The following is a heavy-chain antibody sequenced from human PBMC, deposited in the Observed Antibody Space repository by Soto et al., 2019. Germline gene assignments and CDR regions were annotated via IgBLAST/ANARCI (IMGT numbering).Heavy chain of an antibody. CDR2: TYYRSKWYN. CDR1: GDSVSSNSAA. V-gene: IGHV6-1*01. J-gene: IGHJ6*03. CDR3: ARNPAFGYSSGWYGGHVYYYYMDV. Sequence: QVPLQQSGPGLVKPSQTLSLTCAISGDSVSSNSAAWNWIRQSPSRGLEWLGRTYYRSKWYNDYAVSVKSRITINPDTSKNQFSLQLNSVTPEDTAVYYCARNPAFGYSSGWYGGHVYYYYMDVWGKGTTVTVSS. D-gene: IGHD6-19*01.